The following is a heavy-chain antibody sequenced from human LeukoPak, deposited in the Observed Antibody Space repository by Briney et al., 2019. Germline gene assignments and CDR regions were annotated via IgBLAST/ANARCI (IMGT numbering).Heavy chain of an antibody. D-gene: IGHD6-13*01. V-gene: IGHV4-59*12. CDR3: ARDPYSSSWYRAFDI. CDR1: GGSISSYY. Sequence: SETLSLTCTVSGGSISSYYWSWIRQPPGKGLEWIGYIYYSGSTNYNPSLKSRVTISVDTSKNQFSLKLSSVTAADTAVYYCARDPYSSSWYRAFDIWGQGTMVTVSS. J-gene: IGHJ3*02. CDR2: IYYSGST.